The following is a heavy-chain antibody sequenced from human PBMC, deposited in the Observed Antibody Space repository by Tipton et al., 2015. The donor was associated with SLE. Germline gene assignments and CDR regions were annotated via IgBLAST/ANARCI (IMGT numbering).Heavy chain of an antibody. Sequence: QLVQSGGGLVQPGGSLRLSCAASGFTVSSNYMSWVRQAPGKGLEWVSVIYSGGRTYYADSVKGRFTISRHNSKNTLFLQMNSLRAEDTAVYYCAKGEDYYGSGSDYWGQGTLVTVSS. CDR3: AKGEDYYGSGSDY. CDR2: IYSGGRT. J-gene: IGHJ4*02. D-gene: IGHD3-10*01. CDR1: GFTVSSNY. V-gene: IGHV3-53*04.